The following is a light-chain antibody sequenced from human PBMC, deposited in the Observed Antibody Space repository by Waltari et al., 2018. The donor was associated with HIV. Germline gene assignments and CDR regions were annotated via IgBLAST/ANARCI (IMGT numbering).Light chain of an antibody. J-gene: IGLJ3*02. Sequence: QSALTQPASVSGSPGQSITISCTGTSSDVDGYNFVSWYQQHPGKAPNLIIFDVFKRPAGVSVRFSGSKSGNTASLTISGLQSEDEADYYCCSYAGSRTWVFGGGTKVTVL. CDR3: CSYAGSRTWV. V-gene: IGLV2-23*02. CDR1: SSDVDGYNF. CDR2: DVF.